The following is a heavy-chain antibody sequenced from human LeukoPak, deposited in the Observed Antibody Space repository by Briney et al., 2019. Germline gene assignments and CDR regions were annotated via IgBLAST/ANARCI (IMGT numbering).Heavy chain of an antibody. Sequence: SETLSLTCTVSGYSISSGYYWGWIRQPPGKGLDWIGTIYQSGSTYYNPSLKRRVTLSVDTSNNQYYLKLTSVPAADTAVYYCARVRGYCSSPICYRYYFDYWGQGTLVTVSS. CDR2: IYQSGST. CDR3: ARVRGYCSSPICYRYYFDY. J-gene: IGHJ4*02. D-gene: IGHD2-2*01. V-gene: IGHV4-38-2*02. CDR1: GYSISSGYY.